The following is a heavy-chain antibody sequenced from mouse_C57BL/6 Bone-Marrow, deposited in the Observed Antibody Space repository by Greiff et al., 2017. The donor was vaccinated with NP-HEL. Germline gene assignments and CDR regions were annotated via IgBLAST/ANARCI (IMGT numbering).Heavy chain of an antibody. CDR2: ISSGSSTI. CDR3: ARHYGFAY. CDR1: GFTFSDYG. Sequence: EVMLVESGGGLVKPGGSLKLSCAASGFTFSDYGMHWVRQAPEKGLEWVAYISSGSSTIYYADTVKGRFTISRDNAKNTLFLQMTSLRSEDTAMYYCARHYGFAYWGQGTLVTVSA. V-gene: IGHV5-17*01. D-gene: IGHD1-1*01. J-gene: IGHJ3*01.